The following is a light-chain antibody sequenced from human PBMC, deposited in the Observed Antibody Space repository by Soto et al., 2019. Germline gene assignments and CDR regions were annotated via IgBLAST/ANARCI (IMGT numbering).Light chain of an antibody. CDR2: GAS. CDR3: HQYHLWPWT. CDR1: QSVSIN. Sequence: EIMMTQSPATLSVSPGERATLSCRASQSVSINLAWYQQKPDQVPRLLIYGASSRATGIPARFSGSVSGTEFTLTISSLQSEDFAVYYCHQYHLWPWTFGQGTKVDIK. V-gene: IGKV3-15*01. J-gene: IGKJ1*01.